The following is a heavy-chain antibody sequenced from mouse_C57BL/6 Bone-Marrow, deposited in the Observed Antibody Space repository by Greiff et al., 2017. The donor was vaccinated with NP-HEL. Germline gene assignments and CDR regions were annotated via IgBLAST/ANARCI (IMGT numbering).Heavy chain of an antibody. Sequence: EVKLMESGGGLVKPGGSLKLSCAASGFTFSSYAMSWVRQTPEKRLEWVATISDGGSYTYYPDNVKGRFTISRDNAKNNLYLQMSHLKSEDTAMYYCARVPTTQGYWGQGTLVTVSA. V-gene: IGHV5-4*03. D-gene: IGHD2-10*01. CDR3: ARVPTTQGY. CDR2: ISDGGSYT. J-gene: IGHJ3*01. CDR1: GFTFSSYA.